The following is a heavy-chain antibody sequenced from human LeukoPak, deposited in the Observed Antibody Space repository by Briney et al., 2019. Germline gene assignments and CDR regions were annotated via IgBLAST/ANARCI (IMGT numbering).Heavy chain of an antibody. J-gene: IGHJ5*02. D-gene: IGHD6-6*01. CDR1: GGSISSYY. CDR3: ARVVPKTPNNGNWFDP. Sequence: SETLSLTCTVSGGSISSYYWSWIRQPPGKGLEWIGYIYYSGSTNYNPSLKSRVTISVDTSKNQFSLKLSSVTAADTAVYYCARVVPKTPNNGNWFDPWGQGTLVTVSS. CDR2: IYYSGST. V-gene: IGHV4-59*01.